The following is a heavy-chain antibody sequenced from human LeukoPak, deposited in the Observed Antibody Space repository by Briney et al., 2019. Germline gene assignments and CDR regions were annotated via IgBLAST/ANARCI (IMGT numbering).Heavy chain of an antibody. CDR3: VRDHREVTTVFDI. J-gene: IGHJ3*02. CDR1: GFTVHNNY. Sequence: PGGSLRLSCAASGFTVHNNYMNWVRQAPGKGLEWVSVIFSGGSTYYADSVKGRFTISRDNSKNTLYLQMNRLRDEDTAMYYCVRDHREVTTVFDIWGQGTMVTVSS. D-gene: IGHD4-11*01. CDR2: IFSGGST. V-gene: IGHV3-66*01.